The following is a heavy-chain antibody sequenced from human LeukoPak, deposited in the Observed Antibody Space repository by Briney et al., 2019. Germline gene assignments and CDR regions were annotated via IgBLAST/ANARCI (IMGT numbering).Heavy chain of an antibody. CDR3: ARVRNDYDSNGFSFLGY. CDR1: GISFSSHG. Sequence: PGTSLRLSCAASGISFSSHGLHWVRQAPGKGLEWVAVIWYDGSNIYYADSVKGRFTISRNNSKNTLYLQMNSLRAEDTPLYYCARVRNDYDSNGFSFLGYWGEGTLVTVSS. D-gene: IGHD3-22*01. V-gene: IGHV3-33*01. J-gene: IGHJ4*02. CDR2: IWYDGSNI.